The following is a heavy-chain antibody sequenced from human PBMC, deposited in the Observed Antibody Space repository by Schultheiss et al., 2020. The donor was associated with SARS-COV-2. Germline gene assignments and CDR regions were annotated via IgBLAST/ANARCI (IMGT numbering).Heavy chain of an antibody. V-gene: IGHV4-4*07. CDR2: IYTSGST. CDR3: ARKYTYHDAFDI. D-gene: IGHD6-6*01. J-gene: IGHJ3*02. CDR1: GGSISSYY. Sequence: SQTLSLSCTVSGGSISSYYWSWIRQPAGKGLEWIGRIYTSGSTNYNPSLKSRVTMSVDTSKNQFSLKLSSVTAADTAVYYCARKYTYHDAFDIWGQGTMVTVSS.